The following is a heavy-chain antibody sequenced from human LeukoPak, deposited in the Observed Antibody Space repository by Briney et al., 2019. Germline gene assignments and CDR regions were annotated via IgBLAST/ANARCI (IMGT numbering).Heavy chain of an antibody. CDR3: AKEIVVERNFDWASLSDAFDI. Sequence: GGSLRLSCAASGFTFSSYAMSWVRQAPGKGLEWVSAISGSGGSTYYADSVKGRFTISRDNSKNTPYLQMNSLRTEDTAVYYCAKEIVVERNFDWASLSDAFDIWGQGTMVTVSS. D-gene: IGHD3-9*01. CDR1: GFTFSSYA. V-gene: IGHV3-23*01. CDR2: ISGSGGST. J-gene: IGHJ3*02.